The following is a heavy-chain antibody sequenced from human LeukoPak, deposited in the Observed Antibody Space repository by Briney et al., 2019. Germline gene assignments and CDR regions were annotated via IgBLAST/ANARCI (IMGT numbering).Heavy chain of an antibody. CDR3: AKGGQLWLLSDH. CDR2: IWYDGSNK. J-gene: IGHJ4*02. V-gene: IGHV3-33*06. Sequence: GGSLRLSCAASGFTFSSYGMHWVRQAPGKGLEWVAVIWYDGSNKYYADSVKGRFTISRDNSKNTLYLQMNNLRAEDTAVYYCAKGGQLWLLSDHWGQGTLVTVSS. CDR1: GFTFSSYG. D-gene: IGHD5-18*01.